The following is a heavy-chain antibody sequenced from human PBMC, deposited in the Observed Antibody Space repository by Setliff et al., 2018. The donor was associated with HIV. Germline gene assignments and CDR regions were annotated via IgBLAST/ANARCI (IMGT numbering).Heavy chain of an antibody. CDR2: IYSSGSP. D-gene: IGHD4-17*01. V-gene: IGHV4-38-2*02. CDR1: GYSISSGYY. CDR3: ASRRRSHQDLYGGNSVFLN. Sequence: PSETLSLTCTVSGYSISSGYYWGWIRQPPGKGLEWIAHIYSSGSPYCNPSLKSRLVISVDTSQNQFSLKLSSVTAADTAVYYCASRRRSHQDLYGGNSVFLNWGQGTLVTVSS. J-gene: IGHJ4*02.